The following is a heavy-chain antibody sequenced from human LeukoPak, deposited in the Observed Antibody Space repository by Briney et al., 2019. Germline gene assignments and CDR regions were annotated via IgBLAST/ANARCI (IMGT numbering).Heavy chain of an antibody. V-gene: IGHV3-30-3*01. CDR2: ISYDGSNK. J-gene: IGHJ6*03. CDR1: GFTFSSYA. CDR3: ARDADIVATVGVGGYYYMDV. Sequence: GGSLRLSCAASGFTFSSYAMHWVRQAPGKGLEWVAVISYDGSNKYYADSVKGRFTISRDNSKNTLYLQMNSLRAEDTAVYYCARDADIVATVGVGGYYYMDVWGKGTTVTVSS. D-gene: IGHD5-12*01.